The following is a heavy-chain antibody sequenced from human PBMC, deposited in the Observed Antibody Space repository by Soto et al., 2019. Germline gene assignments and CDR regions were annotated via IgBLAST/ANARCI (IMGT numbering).Heavy chain of an antibody. V-gene: IGHV1-3*01. CDR2: INAGNGNT. D-gene: IGHD2-2*01. CDR3: ARDPWITRCPDY. CDR1: GYTFTSYA. Sequence: QVQLVQSGAEVKKPGASVKVSCKASGYTFTSYAMHWVRQAPGQRLEWMGWINAGNGNTKYSQKFQGRVTITRDTSASTGYMELSSLRSEDTAVYYCARDPWITRCPDYWGQGTLVTVSS. J-gene: IGHJ4*02.